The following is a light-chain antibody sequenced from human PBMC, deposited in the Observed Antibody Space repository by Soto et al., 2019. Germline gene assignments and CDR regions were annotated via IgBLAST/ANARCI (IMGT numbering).Light chain of an antibody. CDR3: ATWDSSLSSVV. V-gene: IGLV1-51*01. J-gene: IGLJ3*02. CDR1: SSNIGKNY. CDR2: DND. Sequence: QPVLTQPPSVSAAPGQNVTISCSGSSSNIGKNYVSWYQQFPGTAPKLLIYDNDKRPSGIPDRVSGSKSDTSATLGITGLQTGDEADYHCATWDSSLSSVVFGGGTKVTVL.